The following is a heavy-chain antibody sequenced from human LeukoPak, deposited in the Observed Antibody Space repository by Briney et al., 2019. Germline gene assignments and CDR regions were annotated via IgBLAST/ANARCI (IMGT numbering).Heavy chain of an antibody. Sequence: GGSLRLSCAASGFAFSSYAMSWVRQAPGKGLEWVAVISYDGSNKYYADSVKGRFTISRDNSKNTLYLQMNSLRAEDTAVYYCAKGYELLWLLVDYWGQGTLVTVSS. CDR3: AKGYELLWLLVDY. V-gene: IGHV3-30*18. D-gene: IGHD5-18*01. CDR1: GFAFSSYA. J-gene: IGHJ4*02. CDR2: ISYDGSNK.